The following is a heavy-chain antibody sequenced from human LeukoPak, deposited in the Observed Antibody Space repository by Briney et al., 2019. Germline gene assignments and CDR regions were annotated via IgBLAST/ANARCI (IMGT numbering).Heavy chain of an antibody. V-gene: IGHV1-18*01. Sequence: SVKVSCKASGYTFTSYGISWVRQAPGQGLEWMGWISTYNGNTNYAQNLQGRVTMTTDTSTSTAYMELRSLRSDDTAVYYCARAGSSWYSLLDNSGQRTLVTVSS. D-gene: IGHD6-13*01. CDR3: ARAGSSWYSLLDN. CDR1: GYTFTSYG. J-gene: IGHJ4*02. CDR2: ISTYNGNT.